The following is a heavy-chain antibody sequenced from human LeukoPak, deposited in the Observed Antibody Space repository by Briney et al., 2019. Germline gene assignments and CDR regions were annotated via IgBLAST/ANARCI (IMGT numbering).Heavy chain of an antibody. Sequence: GGSLRLSCAASGFTFSSYAMHWVRQAPGKGLEWVAVISYDGSNKYYADSVKGRFTISRDNSKNTLYLQMNSLRAEDTAVYYCARFRGSGWYGAPSYYFDYWGQGTLVTVSS. CDR1: GFTFSSYA. CDR3: ARFRGSGWYGAPSYYFDY. V-gene: IGHV3-30-3*01. CDR2: ISYDGSNK. J-gene: IGHJ4*02. D-gene: IGHD6-19*01.